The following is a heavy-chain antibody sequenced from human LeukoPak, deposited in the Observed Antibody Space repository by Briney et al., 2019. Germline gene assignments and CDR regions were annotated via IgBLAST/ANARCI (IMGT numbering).Heavy chain of an antibody. J-gene: IGHJ4*02. CDR2: INPDSGFT. V-gene: IGHV1-2*02. D-gene: IGHD3-16*01. Sequence: ASVKVSCKASGYKFTDDYMHWVRHAPGQGLELMGWINPDSGFTNYAQKFKGRVTMTRDTSISTAYLEVRSLTSDDTAVYYCAPTAEAYTSWWKVWGQGTLVTVSS. CDR1: GYKFTDDY. CDR3: APTAEAYTSWWKV.